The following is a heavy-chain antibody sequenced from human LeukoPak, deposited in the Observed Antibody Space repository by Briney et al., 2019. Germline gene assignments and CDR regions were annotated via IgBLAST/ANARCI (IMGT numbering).Heavy chain of an antibody. CDR3: AKRSSLTIFGVVIIGPFDY. CDR1: GGSISSSSYY. D-gene: IGHD3-3*01. J-gene: IGHJ4*02. Sequence: PSETLSLTCTVSGGSISSSSYYWGWIRQPPGKGLEWIGSIHYSGTTYYNSPLKSRVTISVDRSNNQFSLKLSSVTAEDTAVYYCAKRSSLTIFGVVIIGPFDYWGQGTLVTVSS. CDR2: IHYSGTT. V-gene: IGHV4-39*07.